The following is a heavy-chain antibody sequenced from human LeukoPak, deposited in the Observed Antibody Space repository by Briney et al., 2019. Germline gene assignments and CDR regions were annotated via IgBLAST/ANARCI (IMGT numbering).Heavy chain of an antibody. CDR1: FGSFSDYY. D-gene: IGHD3-22*01. Sequence: SETLSLTCAVYFGSFSDYYWSWIRPPPRKGLEWIGEINHRGNTNYNPSLKSRVTISVDTSKNQFSLKMTSVTAADTAVYYCARGRGDTSGSRGDAFDIWDQGAMVTVSS. CDR3: ARGRGDTSGSRGDAFDI. V-gene: IGHV4-34*01. J-gene: IGHJ3*02. CDR2: INHRGNT.